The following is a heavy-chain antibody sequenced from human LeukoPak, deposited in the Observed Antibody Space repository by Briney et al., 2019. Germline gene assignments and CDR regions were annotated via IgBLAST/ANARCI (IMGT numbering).Heavy chain of an antibody. J-gene: IGHJ6*03. CDR3: ARDIRGSYYYMDV. V-gene: IGHV3-21*01. D-gene: IGHD2-2*02. Sequence: GGSLRLSCAASGFTFSSYSMNWVRQAPGKGLEWVSSISSSSSYIYYADSVKGRFTISRDNAKNSLYLKMNSLRAEDTAVYYCARDIRGSYYYMDVWGKGTTVTVSS. CDR1: GFTFSSYS. CDR2: ISSSSSYI.